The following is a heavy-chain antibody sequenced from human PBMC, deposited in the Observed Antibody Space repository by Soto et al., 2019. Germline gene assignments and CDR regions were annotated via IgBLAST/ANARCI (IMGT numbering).Heavy chain of an antibody. J-gene: IGHJ4*02. V-gene: IGHV3-30*14. CDR3: ARDGPLPYTSVWDFVNLDH. D-gene: IGHD6-19*01. CDR1: GFSLSNFA. Sequence: QVQLVESGGGVVQPGRSLRLSCAASGFSLSNFAMHWVRQAPGKGLEWVAAISYDETNKYYAGSVKGRFSISRDTSRNTLALQMNSLRAEDTALYHCARDGPLPYTSVWDFVNLDHWGQGTLVTVSS. CDR2: ISYDETNK.